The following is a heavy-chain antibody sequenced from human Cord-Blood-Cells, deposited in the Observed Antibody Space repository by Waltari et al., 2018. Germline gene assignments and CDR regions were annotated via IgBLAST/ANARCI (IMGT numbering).Heavy chain of an antibody. CDR2: INHSGST. CDR3: ARGGDIVVVPAAIAYFQH. J-gene: IGHJ1*01. V-gene: IGHV4-34*01. D-gene: IGHD2-2*02. Sequence: QVQLQQWGAGLLKPSETLSLTCAVYGGSFSGYYWSWIRRPPGKGLEWIGEINHSGSTNYNPSLKSRVTISVDTSKNQFSLKLSSVTAADTAVYYCARGGDIVVVPAAIAYFQHWGQGTLVTVSS. CDR1: GGSFSGYY.